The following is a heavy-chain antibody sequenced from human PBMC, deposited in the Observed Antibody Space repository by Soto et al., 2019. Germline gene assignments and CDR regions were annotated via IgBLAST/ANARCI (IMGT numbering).Heavy chain of an antibody. Sequence: GGSLRLSCAASGFTFSAYGMHWVRQAPGKGLERVAVISNDGNNKYHADSVKGRFTISRDNSKNTLYLQMNSLRAEDTAVYYCAKDSGRGSADYYFDSWGQGTLVTVPQ. CDR2: ISNDGNNK. J-gene: IGHJ4*02. V-gene: IGHV3-30*18. CDR1: GFTFSAYG. CDR3: AKDSGRGSADYYFDS. D-gene: IGHD3-10*01.